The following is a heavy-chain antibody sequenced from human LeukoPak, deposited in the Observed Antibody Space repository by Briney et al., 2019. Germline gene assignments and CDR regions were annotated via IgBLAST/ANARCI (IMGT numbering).Heavy chain of an antibody. CDR2: INPNSGGT. D-gene: IGHD2-2*01. CDR3: ARALVVVPAAAPYYMDV. Sequence: GASVNVSCKASGYTVTGYYMHWVRQAPGQGLEWMGWINPNSGGTNYAQKLQGRVTMTRDASISTVYMELSSLRSEDTAVYYCARALVVVPAAAPYYMDVWGKGTTVTVSS. J-gene: IGHJ6*03. V-gene: IGHV1-2*02. CDR1: GYTVTGYY.